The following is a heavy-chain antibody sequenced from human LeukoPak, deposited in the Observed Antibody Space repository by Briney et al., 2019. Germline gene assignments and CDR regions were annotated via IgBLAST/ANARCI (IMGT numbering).Heavy chain of an antibody. CDR2: IYYSGST. J-gene: IGHJ4*02. CDR3: ARAQEWELLPDY. CDR1: GGSISSYY. D-gene: IGHD1-26*01. V-gene: IGHV4-59*01. Sequence: PSETLSLTCAVYGGSISSYYWSWIRQPPGRGLEWIGYIYYSGSTNYNPSLKSRVTISVDTSKNQFSLKLSSVTAADTAVYYCARAQEWELLPDYWGQGTLVTVSS.